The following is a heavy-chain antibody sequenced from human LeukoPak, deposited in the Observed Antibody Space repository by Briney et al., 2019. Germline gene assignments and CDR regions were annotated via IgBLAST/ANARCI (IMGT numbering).Heavy chain of an antibody. D-gene: IGHD4-11*01. Sequence: ASVKVSCKASGGTFSSYAISWVRQAPGQGLEWRGGIIPIFGTANYAQKFQGRVTITTDESTSTAYMELSSLRSEDTAVYYCARGETDYSNVNWFDPWGQGTLVTVS. CDR3: ARGETDYSNVNWFDP. V-gene: IGHV1-69*05. CDR2: IIPIFGTA. J-gene: IGHJ5*02. CDR1: GGTFSSYA.